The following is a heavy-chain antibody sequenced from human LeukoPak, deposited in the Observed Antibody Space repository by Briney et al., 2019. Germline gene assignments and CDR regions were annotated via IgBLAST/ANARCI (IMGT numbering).Heavy chain of an antibody. CDR3: AKDSPYYDIFRQYAFDI. J-gene: IGHJ3*02. V-gene: IGHV3-23*01. CDR1: GFTFNSYA. D-gene: IGHD3-9*01. Sequence: GGSLRLSCAASGFTFNSYAMSWVRQAPGKGLEWVSTISNSDGNTYYADSVKGRFTISRDNSKNTLYLQMNSLRAEDTAVYYCAKDSPYYDIFRQYAFDIRGQGTMVTVPS. CDR2: ISNSDGNT.